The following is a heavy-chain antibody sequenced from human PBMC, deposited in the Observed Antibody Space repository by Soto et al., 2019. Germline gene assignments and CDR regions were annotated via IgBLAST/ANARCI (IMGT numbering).Heavy chain of an antibody. V-gene: IGHV1-69*01. J-gene: IGHJ4*02. CDR2: IIPYYNTL. CDR3: ASWASRWYPYFFDS. CDR1: EGTFNSYA. Sequence: QAQVVQSGAEVRTPGSSVKLSCKASEGTFNSYAIAWVRQAPGQGLEWMGGIIPYYNTLNYAQKFQDRVKITADDSTNTVYMELSSLRSDDTAVYFCASWASRWYPYFFDSWAQGTLVTVSS. D-gene: IGHD6-13*01.